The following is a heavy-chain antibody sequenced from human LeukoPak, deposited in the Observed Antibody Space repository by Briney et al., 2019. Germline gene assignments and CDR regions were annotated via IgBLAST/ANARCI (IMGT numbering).Heavy chain of an antibody. CDR2: IIPIFGTA. Sequence: SVKVSCKASGGTFSSYAISWVRQAPGQGLEWMGGIIPIFGTANYAQKFQGRVTITADESTSTAYMELSSLRSEDTAVYYCARALMTTVTTYYFDYWGQGTLVTVSS. J-gene: IGHJ4*02. CDR1: GGTFSSYA. D-gene: IGHD4-17*01. CDR3: ARALMTTVTTYYFDY. V-gene: IGHV1-69*13.